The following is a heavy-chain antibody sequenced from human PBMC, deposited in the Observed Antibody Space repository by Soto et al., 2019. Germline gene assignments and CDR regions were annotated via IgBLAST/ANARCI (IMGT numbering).Heavy chain of an antibody. CDR1: GFTVSSNY. CDR2: IYSGGST. CDR3: ARTSYYYDSSGSPEAFDI. J-gene: IGHJ3*02. D-gene: IGHD3-22*01. Sequence: PGGSLRLSCAASGFTVSSNYMSWVRQAPGKGLEWVSVIYSGGSTYYADSVKGRFTISRDNSKNTLYLQMNSLRAEDTAVYYCARTSYYYDSSGSPEAFDIWGQGTMVTVSS. V-gene: IGHV3-53*01.